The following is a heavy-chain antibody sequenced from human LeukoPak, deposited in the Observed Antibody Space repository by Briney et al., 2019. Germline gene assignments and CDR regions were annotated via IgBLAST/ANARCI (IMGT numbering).Heavy chain of an antibody. CDR1: GFTFSSCA. J-gene: IGHJ4*02. CDR2: ISYDGSNK. D-gene: IGHD1-7*01. V-gene: IGHV3-30-3*01. CDR3: AKDERNWNYNLASQTYD. Sequence: PGRSLRLSCAASGFTFSSCAMHWVRQAPGKGLEWVAVISYDGSNKYYADSVKGRFTVSRDNSKNTLYLQMSSLRAEDTAVYYCAKDERNWNYNLASQTYDWGQGTLVTVSS.